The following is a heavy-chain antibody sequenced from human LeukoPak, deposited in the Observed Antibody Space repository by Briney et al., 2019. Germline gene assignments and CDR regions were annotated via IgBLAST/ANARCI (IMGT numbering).Heavy chain of an antibody. J-gene: IGHJ4*02. CDR3: ARGRVYYDYVWGSYSRNRPIIDY. Sequence: GASVTVSCKASGYTFTSYAMHWVRQAPGQRLEWMGWINAGNGNTKYSQKFQGRVTITRDTSASTAYMELSSLRSEDTAVYYCARGRVYYDYVWGSYSRNRPIIDYWGQGTLVTVSS. V-gene: IGHV1-3*01. CDR1: GYTFTSYA. CDR2: INAGNGNT. D-gene: IGHD3-16*01.